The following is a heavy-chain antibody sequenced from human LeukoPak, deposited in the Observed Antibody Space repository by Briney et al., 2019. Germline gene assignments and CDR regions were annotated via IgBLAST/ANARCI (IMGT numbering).Heavy chain of an antibody. V-gene: IGHV3-21*01. CDR2: ISTSSSYI. J-gene: IGHJ6*02. CDR1: GFTFSSYS. CDR3: ARDYDFWSGYYPDYYYGMDV. Sequence: GGSLRLSCAASGFTFSSYSMNWVRQAPGKGLEWVSSISTSSSYIYYADSVKGRFTISRDNAKNSLYLQMNSLRAEDTAVYYCARDYDFWSGYYPDYYYGMDVWGQGTTVTVSS. D-gene: IGHD3-3*01.